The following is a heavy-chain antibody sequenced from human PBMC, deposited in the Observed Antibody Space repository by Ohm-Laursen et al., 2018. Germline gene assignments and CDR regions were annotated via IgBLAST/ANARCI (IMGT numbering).Heavy chain of an antibody. CDR2: MNPNSGGT. CDR3: ARAGIAVAGQYDY. CDR1: GYTFTSYD. D-gene: IGHD6-19*01. J-gene: IGHJ4*02. Sequence: SSVKVSCKPSGYTFTSYDINWVRQATGQGLEWMGWMNPNSGGTNYAQKFQGRVTMTRDTSISTAYMELSRLRSDDTAVYYCARAGIAVAGQYDYWGQGTLVTVSS. V-gene: IGHV1-2*02.